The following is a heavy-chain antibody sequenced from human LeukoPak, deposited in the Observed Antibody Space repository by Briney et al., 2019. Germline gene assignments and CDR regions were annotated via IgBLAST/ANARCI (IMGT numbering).Heavy chain of an antibody. J-gene: IGHJ4*02. CDR3: AKDFAVDYYDSSGYYNPRYFDY. Sequence: GGSLRLSCAASGFTFSSYAMSWVRQAPGKGLEWVSAISGSGGSTYYADSVKGRFTISRENSKNTLYLQMNSLRAEDTAVYYCAKDFAVDYYDSSGYYNPRYFDYWGQGTLVTVSS. CDR1: GFTFSSYA. CDR2: ISGSGGST. V-gene: IGHV3-23*01. D-gene: IGHD3-22*01.